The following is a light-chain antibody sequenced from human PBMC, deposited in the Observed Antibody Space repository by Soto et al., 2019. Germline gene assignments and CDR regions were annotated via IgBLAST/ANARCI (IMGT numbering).Light chain of an antibody. J-gene: IGLJ2*01. CDR2: DVS. CDR1: SSDVGLYNY. CDR3: SSYTSNSTVK. V-gene: IGLV2-14*01. Sequence: QSVLTQPASVSGSPEQSITISCTGTSSDVGLYNYVSWYQHHLGKAPKLMIYDVSDRPSGVSNRFSGTKSGITASLNIPGLQAEDEGDYYCSSYTSNSTVKFGGVTKLTVL.